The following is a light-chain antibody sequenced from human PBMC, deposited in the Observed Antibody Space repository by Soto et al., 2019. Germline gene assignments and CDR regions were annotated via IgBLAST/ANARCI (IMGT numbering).Light chain of an antibody. V-gene: IGKV1-39*01. CDR2: AAS. Sequence: DIQMTQSPSSVSASVGDRVTITCRASQSIGIYLNWYQKKPGKAPKLLIHAASTLQSGAPSTFSGSGYGTDFALTISSLQPEDIATYYCHQTFANPWTFAHGTKVDNK. CDR3: HQTFANPWT. CDR1: QSIGIY. J-gene: IGKJ1*01.